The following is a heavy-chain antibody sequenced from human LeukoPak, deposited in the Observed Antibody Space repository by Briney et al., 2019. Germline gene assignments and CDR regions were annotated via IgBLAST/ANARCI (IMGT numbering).Heavy chain of an antibody. CDR2: ISSSSSYI. CDR1: GFTFSSYS. V-gene: IGHV3-21*03. Sequence: PGGSLRLSCAASGFTFSSYSMNWVRQAPGKGLEWVSSISSSSSYIYYADSVKGRFTISRDNAKNSLYLQMNSLRAEDTAVYYCARDGRVVGATPWFCAFGIWGQGTMVTVSS. D-gene: IGHD1-26*01. J-gene: IGHJ3*02. CDR3: ARDGRVVGATPWFCAFGI.